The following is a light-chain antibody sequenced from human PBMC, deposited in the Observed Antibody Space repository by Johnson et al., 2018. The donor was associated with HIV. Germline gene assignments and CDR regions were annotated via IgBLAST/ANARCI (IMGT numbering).Light chain of an antibody. CDR1: SSNIGNNY. Sequence: QSVLTQPPSVSAAPGQKVTISCSGSSSNIGNNYVSWYQQLPGTAPKLLIYENNKRPSGIPDRFSASKSGTSATLGITGLQTGDEADYYCGTWDSSLSAGGANYVFGTGTKVTGL. CDR2: ENN. CDR3: GTWDSSLSAGGANYV. J-gene: IGLJ1*01. V-gene: IGLV1-51*02.